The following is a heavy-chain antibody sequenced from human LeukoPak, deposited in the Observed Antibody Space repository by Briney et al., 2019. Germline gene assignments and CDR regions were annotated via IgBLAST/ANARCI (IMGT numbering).Heavy chain of an antibody. Sequence: PGGSLRLSCAASGFTFSSYAMSWVRQTPGKGLEWLSAINPNSGGPFYAGSVQGRFTMSRDNSKNTLYLQMSSLRVEDTAIYYCAKHPLAGGNFDYCGQGTLVTVSS. V-gene: IGHV3-23*01. CDR3: AKHPLAGGNFDY. J-gene: IGHJ4*02. CDR2: INPNSGGP. CDR1: GFTFSSYA. D-gene: IGHD3-16*01.